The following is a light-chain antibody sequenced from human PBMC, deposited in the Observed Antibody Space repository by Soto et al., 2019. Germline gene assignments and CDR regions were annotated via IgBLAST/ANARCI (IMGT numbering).Light chain of an antibody. CDR2: DAS. Sequence: EIVLTQSPATLSLSPGERATLSCRASQSVSGNLAWYQQKPGQAPRLLIYDASNRATGIPARFSGSGSGTDFTLPISSLEPEDFAVYFCQQRGNWPLYTFGQGTKLEIK. CDR1: QSVSGN. J-gene: IGKJ2*01. V-gene: IGKV3-11*01. CDR3: QQRGNWPLYT.